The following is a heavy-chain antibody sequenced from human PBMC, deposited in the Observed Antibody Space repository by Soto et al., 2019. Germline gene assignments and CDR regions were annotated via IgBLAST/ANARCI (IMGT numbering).Heavy chain of an antibody. CDR1: GGSINTGGYY. CDR2: VDNSGNT. V-gene: IGHV4-31*03. CDR3: ARERREKIHDGYDIYC. J-gene: IGHJ4*02. Sequence: SETLSLTCTVSGGSINTGGYYWSWIRQHPGKGLEWIGNVDNSGNTYYNPSLKSRVTISVDTSKNQFSLKLSSVTAADAAVYYCARERREKIHDGYDIYCWGQGTLVPVSS. D-gene: IGHD3-9*01.